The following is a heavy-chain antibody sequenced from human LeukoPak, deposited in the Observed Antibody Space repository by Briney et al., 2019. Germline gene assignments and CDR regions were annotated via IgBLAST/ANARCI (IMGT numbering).Heavy chain of an antibody. D-gene: IGHD6-13*01. V-gene: IGHV1-69*13. CDR3: ARDRGLRATAGTRIDF. J-gene: IGHJ4*02. Sequence: SVKVSCKASGGTFSSYAISWVRQATGQGLEWMGGIIPIFGTANYAQKFQGRVTITADESTSTAYMELRSLRSDDTALYYCARDRGLRATAGTRIDFWGQETLVTVSS. CDR2: IIPIFGTA. CDR1: GGTFSSYA.